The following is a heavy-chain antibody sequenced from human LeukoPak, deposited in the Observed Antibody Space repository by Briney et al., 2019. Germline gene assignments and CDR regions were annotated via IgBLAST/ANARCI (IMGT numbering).Heavy chain of an antibody. CDR1: GFTVSSIH. CDR3: AKDLSERGSSGWYPAFDY. J-gene: IGHJ4*02. Sequence: GGSLRLSCAASGFTVSSIHMVWVRQAPGKGLEWVSVTYTGGNSYYADSVKGRFIISRDISKNTLYLQMNSLRAEDTAVYYCAKDLSERGSSGWYPAFDYWGQGTLVTVSS. CDR2: TYTGGNS. V-gene: IGHV3-53*01. D-gene: IGHD6-19*01.